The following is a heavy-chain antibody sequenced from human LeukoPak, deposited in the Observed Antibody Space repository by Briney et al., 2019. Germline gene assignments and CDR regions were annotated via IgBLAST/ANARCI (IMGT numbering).Heavy chain of an antibody. Sequence: PSETLSLTCAVYGGSFSSYYWSWIRQPAGKGLEWIGRIYTSGSTNYNPSLKSRVTMSVDTSKNQFSLKLSSVTAADTAVYYCARDPRYGYNFDYYYGMDVWGQGTTVTVSS. CDR1: GGSFSSYY. CDR2: IYTSGST. J-gene: IGHJ6*02. D-gene: IGHD5-24*01. V-gene: IGHV4-4*07. CDR3: ARDPRYGYNFDYYYGMDV.